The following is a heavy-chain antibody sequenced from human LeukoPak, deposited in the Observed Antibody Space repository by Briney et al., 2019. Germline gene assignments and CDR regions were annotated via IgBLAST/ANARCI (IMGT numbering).Heavy chain of an antibody. CDR1: GGSFSGYY. Sequence: PSETLSLTCAVYGGSFSGYYWSWIRQPPGKGLEWIGEINHSGSTNYNPSLKSRVTISVDTSKNQFSLNPSSVTAADTAVYYCARSVWFGELGDWGQGTLVTVSS. CDR3: ARSVWFGELGD. V-gene: IGHV4-34*01. CDR2: INHSGST. D-gene: IGHD3-10*01. J-gene: IGHJ4*02.